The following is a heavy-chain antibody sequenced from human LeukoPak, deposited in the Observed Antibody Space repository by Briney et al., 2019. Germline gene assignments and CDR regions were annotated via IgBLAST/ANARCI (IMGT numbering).Heavy chain of an antibody. V-gene: IGHV4-61*01. D-gene: IGHD3-9*01. CDR2: IYYSGST. CDR3: ARWSPSDTLTGYSEPFDY. CDR1: GGSVSSGSYY. J-gene: IGHJ4*02. Sequence: SETLSLTCTVSGGSVSSGSYYWSWIRQPPGKGLEWIGYIYYSGSTNYNPSLKSRVTISVDTSKNQFSLKLSSVTAADTAVYYCARWSPSDTLTGYSEPFDYWGQGTLVTVSS.